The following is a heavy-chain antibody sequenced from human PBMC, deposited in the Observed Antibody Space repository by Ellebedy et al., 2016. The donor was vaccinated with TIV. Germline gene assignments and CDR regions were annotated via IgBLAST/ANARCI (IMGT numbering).Heavy chain of an antibody. CDR1: GGSFSDYY. J-gene: IGHJ6*02. V-gene: IGHV4-34*01. CDR3: ARDRMTNYFYGMDV. CDR2: INHSGST. Sequence: SETLSLTCAVYGGSFSDYYWSWIRQPPGKGLEWIGEINHSGSTNYNPSLKSRVTISVDTSKNQISLMLSSVTAADTAVYYCARDRMTNYFYGMDVWGHGTTVTVSS.